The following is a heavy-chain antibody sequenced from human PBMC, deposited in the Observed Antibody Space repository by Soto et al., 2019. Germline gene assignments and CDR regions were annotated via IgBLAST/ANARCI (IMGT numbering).Heavy chain of an antibody. CDR1: GFTFDDYA. D-gene: IGHD1-1*01. Sequence: EVQLVESEGGLVQPGRSLRLSCAASGFTFDDYAMHWVRQAPGKGLEWVSGISWNSGSIGYADSVKGRFTISRDNAKNSLYLQMNSLRAEDTALYYCAKDRTTGTTGAFDIWGQGTMVTVSS. CDR3: AKDRTTGTTGAFDI. CDR2: ISWNSGSI. V-gene: IGHV3-9*01. J-gene: IGHJ3*02.